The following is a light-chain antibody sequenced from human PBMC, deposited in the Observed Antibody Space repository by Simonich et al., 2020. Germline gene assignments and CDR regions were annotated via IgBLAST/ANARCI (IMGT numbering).Light chain of an antibody. V-gene: IGLV6-57*03. Sequence: NFMLTQPHSVSESPGKTVTISCTRSSGSIASNYVQWYQQRPCSAPPTVIYEDNQRPSGVPDRFSGSIDSSSNSASLTIAGLKTEDEADYYCQSYDSSGWVFGGGTKLTVL. CDR3: QSYDSSGWV. CDR1: SGSIASNY. J-gene: IGLJ3*02. CDR2: EDN.